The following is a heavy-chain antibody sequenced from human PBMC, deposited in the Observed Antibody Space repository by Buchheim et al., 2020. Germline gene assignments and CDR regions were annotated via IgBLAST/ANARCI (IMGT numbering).Heavy chain of an antibody. CDR2: ISSSSSTI. J-gene: IGHJ6*02. Sequence: EVQLVESGGGLVQPGGSLRLSCAASGFTFSSYSMNWVRQAPGKGLECVSYISSSSSTIYYADSVKGRFTISRDNAKNSLYLQKNSLRAEDTAVYYCARDTERHCSSTSCQLPPDYYYYGMDVWGQGTT. V-gene: IGHV3-48*01. CDR3: ARDTERHCSSTSCQLPPDYYYYGMDV. CDR1: GFTFSSYS. D-gene: IGHD2-2*01.